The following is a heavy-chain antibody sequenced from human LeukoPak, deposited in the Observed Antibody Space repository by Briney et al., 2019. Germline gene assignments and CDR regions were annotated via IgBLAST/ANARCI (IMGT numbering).Heavy chain of an antibody. CDR2: IIPIFGTS. Sequence: GASVKVSCKTSGGSIMNYAISWVRQAPGQGLEWMGVIIPIFGTSNYAQKFQGRVTITADKSTNTANMELSSLRSEDTAVYYCARVAAAIPRWYFDLWGRGTLVIVSS. CDR3: ARVAAAIPRWYFDL. V-gene: IGHV1-69*06. D-gene: IGHD2-21*02. CDR1: GGSIMNYA. J-gene: IGHJ2*01.